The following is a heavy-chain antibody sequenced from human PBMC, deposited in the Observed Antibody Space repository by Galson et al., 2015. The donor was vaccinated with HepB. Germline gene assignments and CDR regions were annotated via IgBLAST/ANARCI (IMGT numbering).Heavy chain of an antibody. Sequence: SVKVSCKASGYTFTSYYMHWVRQAPGQGLEWMGIINPSGGSTSYAQKFQGRVTMTRDTSTSTVYMELSSLRSEDTAVYYCARGGFQGAPPQYDYVWGSSLGHYYYGMDVWGQGTTVTVSS. CDR3: ARGGFQGAPPQYDYVWGSSLGHYYYGMDV. V-gene: IGHV1-46*01. CDR2: INPSGGST. J-gene: IGHJ6*02. CDR1: GYTFTSYY. D-gene: IGHD3-16*01.